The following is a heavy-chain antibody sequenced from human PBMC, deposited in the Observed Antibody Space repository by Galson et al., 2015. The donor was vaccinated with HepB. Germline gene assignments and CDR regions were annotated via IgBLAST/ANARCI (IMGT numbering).Heavy chain of an antibody. D-gene: IGHD6-19*01. Sequence: SVKVSCKASGYTFTSYGISWVRQAPGQGLEWMGWSSAYNGNTNYAQKLQGRVTMTTDTSTSTAYMELRSLRSDDTAVYYCARDVDGSGWYYFDYWGQGTLVTVSS. CDR3: ARDVDGSGWYYFDY. CDR2: SSAYNGNT. V-gene: IGHV1-18*04. J-gene: IGHJ4*02. CDR1: GYTFTSYG.